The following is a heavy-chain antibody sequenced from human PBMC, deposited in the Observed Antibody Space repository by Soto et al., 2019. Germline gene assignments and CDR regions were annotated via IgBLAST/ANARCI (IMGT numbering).Heavy chain of an antibody. CDR3: ARKQRGWFDP. J-gene: IGHJ5*02. Sequence: SETLSLTCPVSGVSISSYYWSWIRQPPGKGLEWIGYIYYSGSTNYNPSLKSRVTISVDTSKNQFSLKLSSVTAADTAVYYCARKQRGWFDPWGQGTLVTVSS. V-gene: IGHV4-59*01. CDR1: GVSISSYY. CDR2: IYYSGST.